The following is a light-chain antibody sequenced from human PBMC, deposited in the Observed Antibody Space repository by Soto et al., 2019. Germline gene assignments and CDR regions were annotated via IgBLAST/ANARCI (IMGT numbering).Light chain of an antibody. J-gene: IGLJ2*01. V-gene: IGLV2-14*01. CDR1: SSDVVGYNY. CDR3: SSYTSTNTLA. Sequence: QSALTQPASVSGSPGQSITISCTGTSSDVVGYNYVSWYQHHPGKAPKIMIYEVTNRPSGVSYRFSGSRSSNTASLTISGLQAEDEADYYCSSYTSTNTLAFGGGTKVTVL. CDR2: EVT.